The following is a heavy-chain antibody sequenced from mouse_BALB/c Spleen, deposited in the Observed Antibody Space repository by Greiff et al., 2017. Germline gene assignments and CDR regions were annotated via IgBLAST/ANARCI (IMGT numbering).Heavy chain of an antibody. V-gene: IGHV1S53*02. CDR3: KRSLYGYFDY. D-gene: IGHD1-1*02. CDR2: ISTGNGDI. Sequence: QVQLQQSDAELVKPGASVKISCKASGYTFTDHAIHWVKQKPEQGLEWIGYISTGNGDIKYNEKFKGKATLTADKSSSTAYMQLNSLTSEDSAVYFCKRSLYGYFDYWGQGTTLTVSS. CDR1: GYTFTDHA. J-gene: IGHJ2*01.